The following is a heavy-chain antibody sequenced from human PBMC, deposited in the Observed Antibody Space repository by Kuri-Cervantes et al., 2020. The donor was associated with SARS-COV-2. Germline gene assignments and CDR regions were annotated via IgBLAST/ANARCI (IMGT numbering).Heavy chain of an antibody. V-gene: IGHV3-33*08. Sequence: GGSLRLSCAASGFTFSSYSMNWVRQAPGKGLEWVAVIWYDGSNKYYADSVKGRFTISRDNSKNTLYLQMNSLRAEDTAVYYCARDLIEGIVVVPAADYYYMDVWGKGTTVTVSS. CDR2: IWYDGSNK. J-gene: IGHJ6*03. CDR1: GFTFSSYS. CDR3: ARDLIEGIVVVPAADYYYMDV. D-gene: IGHD2-2*01.